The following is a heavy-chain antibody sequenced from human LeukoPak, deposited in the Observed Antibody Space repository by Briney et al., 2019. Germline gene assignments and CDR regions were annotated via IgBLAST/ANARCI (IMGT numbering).Heavy chain of an antibody. J-gene: IGHJ4*02. CDR1: GFTFSAYA. CDR3: ARGYGDYPPGY. CDR2: ITSSSNTI. Sequence: PGGSLRLSCAASGFTFSAYAMNWVRQAPGKGLEWVSYITSSSNTIYYADSVKGRFTISRDNAKNSLYLQMSSLRAEDTAVYYCARGYGDYPPGYWGQGTLVTVSS. D-gene: IGHD4-17*01. V-gene: IGHV3-48*01.